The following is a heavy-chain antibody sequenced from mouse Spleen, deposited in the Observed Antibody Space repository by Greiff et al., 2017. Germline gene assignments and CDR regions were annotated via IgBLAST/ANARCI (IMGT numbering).Heavy chain of an antibody. CDR1: GYTFTDHT. Sequence: VKLQESDAELVKPGASVKISCKVSGYTFTDHTIHWMKQRPEQGLEWIGYIYPRDGSTKYNEKFKGKATLTADKSSSTAYMQLNSLTSEDSAVYFFARYGYYYWYFDVWGAGTTVTVSS. D-gene: IGHD2-3*01. CDR2: IYPRDGST. V-gene: IGHV1-78*01. J-gene: IGHJ1*01. CDR3: ARYGYYYWYFDV.